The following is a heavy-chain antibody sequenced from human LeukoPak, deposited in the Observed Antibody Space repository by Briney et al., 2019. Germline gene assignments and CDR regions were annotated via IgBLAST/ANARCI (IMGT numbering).Heavy chain of an antibody. J-gene: IGHJ4*02. Sequence: GESPRLSCAASGFTFRSYWMHWVRQAPGKGLEWVSRVIRDGSFTNYADSVKGRFTISRDNAKNTLYLQMSSLRAEDTAVYFCVRDGDDFNFDYWGQGSLVTVSS. V-gene: IGHV3-74*01. CDR1: GFTFRSYW. CDR2: VIRDGSFT. D-gene: IGHD5-24*01. CDR3: VRDGDDFNFDY.